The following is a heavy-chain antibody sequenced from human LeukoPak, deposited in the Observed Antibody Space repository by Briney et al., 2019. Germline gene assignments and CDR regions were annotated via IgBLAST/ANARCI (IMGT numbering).Heavy chain of an antibody. CDR2: IYSGGST. J-gene: IGHJ4*02. CDR3: ASGPPMEGYYDTPPDY. V-gene: IGHV3-53*04. D-gene: IGHD3-22*01. CDR1: GFTVSSNY. Sequence: QAGGSLRLSCAASGFTVSSNYMSWVRQAPGKGLEWVSVIYSGGSTYYADSVKGRFTISRHNSKNTLYLQMNSLRAEDTAVYYCASGPPMEGYYDTPPDYWGQGTLVTVSS.